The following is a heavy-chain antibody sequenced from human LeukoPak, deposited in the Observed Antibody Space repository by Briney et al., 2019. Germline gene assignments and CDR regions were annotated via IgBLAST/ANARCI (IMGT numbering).Heavy chain of an antibody. D-gene: IGHD5-18*01. V-gene: IGHV4-34*01. J-gene: IGHJ4*02. CDR1: GGSFSGYY. CDR3: ARGDTAMDNPFDY. CDR2: INHSGST. Sequence: ASETPSLTCAVYGGSFSGYYWSWIRQPPAKGLEWSGEINHSGSTNYNPSLKSRVTISVDTSKNQFSLKLSSVTAADTAVYYCARGDTAMDNPFDYWGQGTLVTVSS.